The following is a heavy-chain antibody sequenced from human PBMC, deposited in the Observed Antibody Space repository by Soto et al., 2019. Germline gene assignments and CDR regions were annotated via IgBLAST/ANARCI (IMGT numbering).Heavy chain of an antibody. CDR2: ISYDGSNK. Sequence: VQLVESGGGVVQPGRSLRLSCAASGFTFSNNAMDWVRQAPGKGLAWVAVISYDGSNKYIAESVKGRFTISRDNSKNTLFLQMNSRRAEDTAGYYCARGTTTSAFSAMDVWGQGTTVTVSS. D-gene: IGHD1-1*01. J-gene: IGHJ6*02. CDR1: GFTFSNNA. CDR3: ARGTTTSAFSAMDV. V-gene: IGHV3-30-3*01.